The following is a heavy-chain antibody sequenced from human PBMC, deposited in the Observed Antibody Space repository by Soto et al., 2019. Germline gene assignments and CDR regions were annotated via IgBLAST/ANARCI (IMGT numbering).Heavy chain of an antibody. CDR3: ARDGKWLLPLYFDY. J-gene: IGHJ4*02. Sequence: PGGSLRLSCSASGFTFSSYWMSWVRQAPGKGLEWVASIKQDGSEKYYVDSMKGRFTISRDNAKNSLYLQMNSLRAEDTAVYYCARDGKWLLPLYFDYWGQGALVTVSS. CDR1: GFTFSSYW. V-gene: IGHV3-7*03. D-gene: IGHD3-22*01. CDR2: IKQDGSEK.